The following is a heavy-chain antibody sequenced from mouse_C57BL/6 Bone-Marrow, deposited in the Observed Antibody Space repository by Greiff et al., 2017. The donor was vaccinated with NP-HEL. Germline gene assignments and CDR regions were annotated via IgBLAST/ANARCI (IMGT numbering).Heavy chain of an antibody. V-gene: IGHV2-2*01. CDR2: IWSGGST. CDR1: GFSFTSYG. J-gene: IGHJ1*03. Sequence: QVQLKESGPGLVQPSQSLSITCTVSGFSFTSYGVHWVRPSPGQGLEWLGVIWSGGSTAYNAAFISRLSISKDNSKIQVFFKMNSLQADDTAIYYCARNSRTTVVLDWYFDVWGTGTTVTVSS. CDR3: ARNSRTTVVLDWYFDV. D-gene: IGHD1-1*01.